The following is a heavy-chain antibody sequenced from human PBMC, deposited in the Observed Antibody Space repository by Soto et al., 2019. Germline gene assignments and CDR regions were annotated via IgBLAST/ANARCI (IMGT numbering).Heavy chain of an antibody. Sequence: PGGPLGHACASVGGTFSNFVMSWVRPAPGKGLEWVSGITGSGGRTYYAESVKGRFTISRDNSKNTLYLQMNSLRVDDTAMYHCANVPGRPYSYGRDSYLVFASWVKGTLV. V-gene: IGHV3-23*01. D-gene: IGHD1-26*01. CDR3: ANVPGRPYSYGRDSYLVFAS. J-gene: IGHJ4*02. CDR2: ITGSGGRT. CDR1: GGTFSNFV.